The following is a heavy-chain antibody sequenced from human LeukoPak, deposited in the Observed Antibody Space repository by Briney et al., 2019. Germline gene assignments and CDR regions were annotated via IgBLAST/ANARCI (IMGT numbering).Heavy chain of an antibody. D-gene: IGHD3-10*01. V-gene: IGHV3-21*01. J-gene: IGHJ4*02. CDR2: ISSSSSYI. CDR1: GFTFSSYS. CDR3: ARDLEPRGSLFDY. Sequence: GGSLRLSCAASGFTFSSYSMNWVRQAPGGGLEWVSSISSSSSYIYYADSVKGRFTISRDNAKNSLYLQMNSLRAEDTAVYYCARDLEPRGSLFDYWGQGTLVTVSS.